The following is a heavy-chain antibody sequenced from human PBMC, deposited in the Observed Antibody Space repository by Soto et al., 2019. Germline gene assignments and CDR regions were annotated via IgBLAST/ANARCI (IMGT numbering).Heavy chain of an antibody. CDR1: GFTFSNYT. D-gene: IGHD3-3*01. J-gene: IGHJ6*02. Sequence: EVQLVESGGGLVKPGGSLRVSCAASGFTFSNYTMNWVRQAPGKGLEWVSAISSSSLYIYYADSVEGRFTISRDNAKQSLYLQMNSLGAEDTAVYYCARANYDFWSGSSNYFGMDVWGQVTAVTVSS. CDR2: ISSSSLYI. V-gene: IGHV3-21*01. CDR3: ARANYDFWSGSSNYFGMDV.